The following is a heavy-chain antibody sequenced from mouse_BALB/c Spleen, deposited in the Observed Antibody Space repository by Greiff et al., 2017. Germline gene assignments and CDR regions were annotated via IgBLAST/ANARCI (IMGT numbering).Heavy chain of an antibody. Sequence: ESGPGLVKPSQSLSLTCSVTGYSITSGYYWNWIRQFPGNKLEWMGYISYDGSNNYNPSLKNRISITRDTSKNQFFLKLNSVTTEDTATYYCARDRRYDAWFAYWGQGTLVTVSA. V-gene: IGHV3-6*02. CDR1: GYSITSGYY. J-gene: IGHJ3*01. CDR2: ISYDGSN. D-gene: IGHD2-14*01. CDR3: ARDRRYDAWFAY.